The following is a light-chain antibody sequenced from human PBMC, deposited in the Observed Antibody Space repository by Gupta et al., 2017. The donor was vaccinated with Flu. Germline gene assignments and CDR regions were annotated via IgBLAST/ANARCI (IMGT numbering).Light chain of an antibody. J-gene: IGLJ3*02. CDR3: GTWDDNVRAWV. CDR1: SNIENHC. Sequence: SNIENHCVSWYQHLPRPAPNLLIDEDIKRPSGIPDRFSASKSGTSATLAITGLQTGDEADYYCGTWDDNVRAWVFGGGTKVTVL. V-gene: IGLV1-51*01. CDR2: EDI.